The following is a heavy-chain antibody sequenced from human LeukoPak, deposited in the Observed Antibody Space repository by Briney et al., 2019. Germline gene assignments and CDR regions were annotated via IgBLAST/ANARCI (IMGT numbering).Heavy chain of an antibody. J-gene: IGHJ3*02. D-gene: IGHD3-16*02. CDR2: IYTSGST. Sequence: PSQTLSLTCTVSGGSISSGSYYWSWIRQPAGKGLEWIGRIYTSGSTNYNPSLKSRVTMSVDTSKNQFSLKLSSVTAADTAVYYCARCPLIGGQFDAFDIWGQGTMVTVSS. CDR1: GGSISSGSYY. V-gene: IGHV4-61*02. CDR3: ARCPLIGGQFDAFDI.